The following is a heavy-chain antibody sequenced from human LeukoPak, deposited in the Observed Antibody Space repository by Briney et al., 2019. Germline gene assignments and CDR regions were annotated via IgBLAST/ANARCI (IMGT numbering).Heavy chain of an antibody. J-gene: IGHJ4*02. Sequence: PAGSLRLSCADSAFTVNNKYMSWVRQAPGKGLEWVSVIYSDGTTYYADSVQGRFTISTDNSRNTLYLQMTSLRAEDTALYYCARGGAYDTHVVLDSWGQGALVTVSS. V-gene: IGHV3-53*01. CDR2: IYSDGTT. CDR1: AFTVNNKY. D-gene: IGHD3-9*01. CDR3: ARGGAYDTHVVLDS.